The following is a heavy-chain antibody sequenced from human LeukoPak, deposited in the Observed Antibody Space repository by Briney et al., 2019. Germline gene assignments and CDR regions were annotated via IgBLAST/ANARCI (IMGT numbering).Heavy chain of an antibody. V-gene: IGHV1-3*01. CDR3: ARDHNIVAPFDY. CDR2: INAGNGNT. CDR1: GYTFTGYY. J-gene: IGHJ4*02. D-gene: IGHD5-12*01. Sequence: GASVKVSCKASGYTFTGYYMHWVRQAPGQGLEWMGWINAGNGNTKYSQKFQGRVTITRDTSASTAYMELSSLRSEDTAVYYCARDHNIVAPFDYWGQGTLVTVSS.